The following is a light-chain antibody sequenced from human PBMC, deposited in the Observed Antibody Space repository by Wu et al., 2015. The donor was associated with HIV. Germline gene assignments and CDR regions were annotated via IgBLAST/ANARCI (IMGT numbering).Light chain of an antibody. CDR1: QSINSN. J-gene: IGKJ2*01. Sequence: VVMTQSPATLSVSPGETATLFCRASQSINSNLVWYQQKPGRAPRLLIYDASTRATGTPGRFSGRGSGTEFTLTINSMQSEDFAIYYCQQYNNWPRHTFGQGTKLEI. CDR3: QQYNNWPRHT. V-gene: IGKV3-15*01. CDR2: DAS.